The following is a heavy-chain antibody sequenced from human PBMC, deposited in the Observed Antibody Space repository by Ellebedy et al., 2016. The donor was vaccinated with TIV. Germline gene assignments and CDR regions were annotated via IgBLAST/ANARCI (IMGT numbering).Heavy chain of an antibody. CDR3: ASDTRTTWFFY. J-gene: IGHJ4*02. D-gene: IGHD6-13*01. CDR1: GDSISKGNTY. CDR2: IFYTGGA. V-gene: IGHV4-39*07. Sequence: SETLSLTCSVSGDSISKGNTYWGWIRQPPGKELEWIGTIFYTGGAYYNPSLKSRVTISIDTSKNQFSLKLNSVTAADTAMYDCASDTRTTWFFYWGQGTLVTVSS.